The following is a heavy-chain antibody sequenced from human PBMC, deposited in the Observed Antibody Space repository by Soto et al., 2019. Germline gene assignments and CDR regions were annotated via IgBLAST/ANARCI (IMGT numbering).Heavy chain of an antibody. Sequence: SETLSLTCTVSGGSISSYYWSWIRQPPGKGLEWIGYIYYSGSTNYNPSLKSRVTISVDTSKNQFSLKLSSVTAADTAVYYCARRKRIVVRGASPANLYYMDVWGKGTTVTVSS. V-gene: IGHV4-59*08. D-gene: IGHD3-10*01. CDR1: GGSISSYY. CDR2: IYYSGST. CDR3: ARRKRIVVRGASPANLYYMDV. J-gene: IGHJ6*03.